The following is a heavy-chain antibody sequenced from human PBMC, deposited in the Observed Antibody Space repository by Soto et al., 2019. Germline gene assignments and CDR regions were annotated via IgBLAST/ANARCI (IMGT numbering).Heavy chain of an antibody. Sequence: SETLSLTCTVSSGSISSTNDYWGWLRQPPGKGLEWIGTIYYSGRTYYNPSLKSRVTILVDTSKNQFSLNLSPVTAADTAVYYCARSFSTSAIPTWFDPWGQGTLVTVSS. J-gene: IGHJ5*02. CDR2: IYYSGRT. D-gene: IGHD6-6*01. CDR3: ARSFSTSAIPTWFDP. CDR1: SGSISSTNDY. V-gene: IGHV4-39*01.